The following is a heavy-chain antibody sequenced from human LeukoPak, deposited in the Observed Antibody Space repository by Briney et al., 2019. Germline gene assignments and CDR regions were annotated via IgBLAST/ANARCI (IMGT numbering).Heavy chain of an antibody. V-gene: IGHV1-18*01. Sequence: ASVKVSRKASGYTFTSYGISWVRQAPGQGLEWMGWISAYNGNTNYAQKLQGRVTMTRNTSISTAYMELSSLRSEDTAVYYCARDGLLWFGELRAFDIWGQGTMVTVSS. CDR1: GYTFTSYG. CDR2: ISAYNGNT. CDR3: ARDGLLWFGELRAFDI. D-gene: IGHD3-10*01. J-gene: IGHJ3*02.